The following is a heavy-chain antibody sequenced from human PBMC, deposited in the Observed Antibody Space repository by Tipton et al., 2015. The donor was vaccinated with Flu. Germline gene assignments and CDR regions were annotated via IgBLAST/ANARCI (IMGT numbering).Heavy chain of an antibody. V-gene: IGHV4-59*12. CDR2: IYNSEYT. D-gene: IGHD2-2*01. CDR1: GGSIGNFY. J-gene: IGHJ4*02. Sequence: LRLSCTVSGGSIGNFYWNWIRQPPGKGLEWIGYIYNSEYTKYNPSLKSRVTVSVDPSMSQFSLRLTSVTAADTAVYYCARDPSLGMPDYFDYWGQGILVTASS. CDR3: ARDPSLGMPDYFDY.